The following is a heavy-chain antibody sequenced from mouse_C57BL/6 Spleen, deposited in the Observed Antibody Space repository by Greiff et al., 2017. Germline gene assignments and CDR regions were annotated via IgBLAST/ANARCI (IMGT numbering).Heavy chain of an antibody. CDR1: GYSITSGYY. CDR3: AREGLRRRGYYAMDD. V-gene: IGHV3-6*01. J-gene: IGHJ4*01. Sequence: EVKLQESGPGLVKPSQSLSLTCSVTGYSITSGYYWNWIRQFPGNKLEWMGYISYDGSNNYNPSLKNRISITRDTSKNQFFLKLNSVTTEDTATYYCAREGLRRRGYYAMDDWGQGTSVTVSS. D-gene: IGHD2-4*01. CDR2: ISYDGSN.